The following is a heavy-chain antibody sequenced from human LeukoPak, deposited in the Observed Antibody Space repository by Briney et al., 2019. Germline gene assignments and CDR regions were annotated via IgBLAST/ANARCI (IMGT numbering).Heavy chain of an antibody. CDR1: GGSFSGYY. CDR2: INHSGST. V-gene: IGHV4-34*01. CDR3: ARFGWYYDFWSGYPRWFDP. D-gene: IGHD3-3*01. J-gene: IGHJ5*02. Sequence: PSETLSLTCAVYGGSFSGYYWSWIRQPPGKGLEWIGEINHSGSTNYNPSLKSRATISVDTSKNQFSLKLSSVTAADTAVYYCARFGWYYDFWSGYPRWFDPWGQGTLVTVSS.